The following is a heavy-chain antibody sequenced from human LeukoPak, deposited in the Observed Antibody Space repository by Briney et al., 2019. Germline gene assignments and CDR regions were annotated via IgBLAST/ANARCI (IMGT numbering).Heavy chain of an antibody. CDR1: GFTLSSYA. J-gene: IGHJ4*02. D-gene: IGHD6-13*01. CDR2: ISGSGGST. CDR3: AKVLDPFSSSWFFDY. Sequence: GGSLRLSCAASGFTLSSYAMSWVRQAPGKGLEWVSAISGSGGSTYYADSVKGRFTISRDNSKNTLYLQMNSLGAEDTAVYYCAKVLDPFSSSWFFDYWGQGTLVTVSS. V-gene: IGHV3-23*01.